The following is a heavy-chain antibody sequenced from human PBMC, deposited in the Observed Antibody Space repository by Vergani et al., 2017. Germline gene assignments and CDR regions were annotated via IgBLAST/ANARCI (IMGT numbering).Heavy chain of an antibody. CDR1: GFTFSSHA. Sequence: EVQLLQSEGAVVQPGGSLRLSCVASGFTFSSHAMSWVRQGHGQGLEWVSSIKNTGDSTHYADFVKGRFTISRDNSKNTLYLQMNSLRVEDTAVYYCARGDYGILTGYRYWGQGTLVTVSA. V-gene: IGHV3-23*01. J-gene: IGHJ4*02. CDR3: ARGDYGILTGYRY. CDR2: IKNTGDST. D-gene: IGHD3-9*01.